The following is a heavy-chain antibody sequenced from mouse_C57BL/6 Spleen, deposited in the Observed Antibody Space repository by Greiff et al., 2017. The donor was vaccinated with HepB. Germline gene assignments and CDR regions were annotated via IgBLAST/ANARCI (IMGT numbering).Heavy chain of an antibody. CDR2: ISSGSSTI. CDR1: GFTFSDYG. J-gene: IGHJ2*01. CDR3: ARDYDYDGGAFDY. D-gene: IGHD2-4*01. Sequence: EVMLVESGGGLVKPGGSLKLSCAASGFTFSDYGMHWVRQAPEKGLEWVAYISSGSSTIYYADTVKGRFTISRDNAKNTLFLQMTSLRSEDTAMYYCARDYDYDGGAFDYWGQGTTLTVSS. V-gene: IGHV5-17*01.